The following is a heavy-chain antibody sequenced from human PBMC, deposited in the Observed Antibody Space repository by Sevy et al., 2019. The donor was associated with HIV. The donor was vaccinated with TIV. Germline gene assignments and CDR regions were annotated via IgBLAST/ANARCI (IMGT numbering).Heavy chain of an antibody. D-gene: IGHD6-19*01. CDR1: GFTFSRYW. J-gene: IGHJ4*02. CDR3: ATGLVSSGWS. V-gene: IGHV3-74*01. CDR2: INSDGSRT. Sequence: GGSLRLSCAASGFTFSRYWMHWVRQAPGKGLVWVSHINSDGSRTDYADSVKGRFTISRDNAMNTLYLQMNSLRAEDTAVYYCATGLVSSGWSWGQGTLVTVSS.